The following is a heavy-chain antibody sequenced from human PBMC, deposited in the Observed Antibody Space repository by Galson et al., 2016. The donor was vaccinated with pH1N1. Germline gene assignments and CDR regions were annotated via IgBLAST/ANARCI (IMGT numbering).Heavy chain of an antibody. D-gene: IGHD3-22*01. J-gene: IGHJ2*01. CDR2: IMPIFDKP. CDR1: GDIFINYP. CDR3: ARGGGTYYQTYWYFNL. Sequence: SVKVSCKASGDIFINYPISWVRQAPGQGLEWVGGIMPIFDKPTYAQKFQGRVTITTDKSTSTTYMVLSSLRSEDTAVYYCARGGGTYYQTYWYFNLWGRGTLVTVSS. V-gene: IGHV1-69*05.